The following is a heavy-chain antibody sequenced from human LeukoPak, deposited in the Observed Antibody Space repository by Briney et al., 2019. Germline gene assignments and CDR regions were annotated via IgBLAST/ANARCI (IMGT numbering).Heavy chain of an antibody. D-gene: IGHD3-22*01. CDR3: ARDYHYYDSSGYYFWQYFDY. CDR1: GFTFSSYA. CDR2: ISYDGSNE. J-gene: IGHJ4*02. Sequence: GGSLRLSCAASGFTFSSYAMHWVRQAPGKGLEWVAVISYDGSNEYYADSGKGRFTISRDNSKNTLYLQMNSLRAEDTAVYYCARDYHYYDSSGYYFWQYFDYWGQGTLVTVSS. V-gene: IGHV3-30-3*01.